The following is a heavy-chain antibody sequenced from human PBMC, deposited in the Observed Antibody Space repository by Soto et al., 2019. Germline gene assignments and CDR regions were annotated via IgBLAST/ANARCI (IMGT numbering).Heavy chain of an antibody. Sequence: EVQLVESGGGLVKPGGSLRLSCAASGFTFSGYSMNWVRQAPGKGLEWVSSISGSSSYIYYADSVKGRFTISRDNAKNSLYLQMNSLRAEDKAVYYCAREAPASDYWGQGTLVTVSS. J-gene: IGHJ4*02. D-gene: IGHD2-2*01. CDR2: ISGSSSYI. V-gene: IGHV3-21*01. CDR3: AREAPASDY. CDR1: GFTFSGYS.